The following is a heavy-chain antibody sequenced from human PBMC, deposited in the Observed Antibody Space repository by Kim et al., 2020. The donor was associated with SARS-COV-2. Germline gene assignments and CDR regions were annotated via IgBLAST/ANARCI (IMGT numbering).Heavy chain of an antibody. V-gene: IGHV4-4*07. Sequence: NYKPSLERRVTMSVGTSKRQFSLKLTSLTAADTAVYYCARAHGGSAYAFDLWGQGTLVTVSS. CDR3: ARAHGGSAYAFDL. J-gene: IGHJ5*02. D-gene: IGHD2-15*01.